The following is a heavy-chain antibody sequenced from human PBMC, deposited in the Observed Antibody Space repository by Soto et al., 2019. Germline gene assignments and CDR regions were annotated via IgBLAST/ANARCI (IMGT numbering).Heavy chain of an antibody. CDR3: AFSECGGDCYERPDYYYYGMDV. Sequence: ASVKVSCKASGGTFSSYAISWVRQAPGQGLEWMGGIIPIFGTANYAQKFQGRVTITADESTSTAYMELSSLRSEDTAVYYCAFSECGGDCYERPDYYYYGMDVWGQGTTVTVSS. CDR2: IIPIFGTA. D-gene: IGHD2-21*02. CDR1: GGTFSSYA. V-gene: IGHV1-69*13. J-gene: IGHJ6*02.